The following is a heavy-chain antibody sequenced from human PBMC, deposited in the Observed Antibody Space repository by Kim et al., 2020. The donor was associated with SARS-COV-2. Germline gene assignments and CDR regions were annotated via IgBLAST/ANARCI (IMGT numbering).Heavy chain of an antibody. CDR3: ARGPLRVLNKDIVVVPVAMPDY. Sequence: GGSLRLSCAASGFTFSSYWMHWVRQAPGKGLVWVSRINSDGSSTSYADSVKGRFTISRDNAKNTLYLQMNSLRAEDTAVYYCARGPLRVLNKDIVVVPVAMPDYWGQGTLVTVSS. CDR1: GFTFSSYW. V-gene: IGHV3-74*01. CDR2: INSDGSST. J-gene: IGHJ4*02. D-gene: IGHD2-2*01.